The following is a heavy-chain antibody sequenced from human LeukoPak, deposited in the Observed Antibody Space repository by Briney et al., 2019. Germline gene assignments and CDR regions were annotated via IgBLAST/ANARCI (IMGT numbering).Heavy chain of an antibody. D-gene: IGHD3-3*01. J-gene: IGHJ5*02. CDR3: ARVRTYYDFWSGYSYNWFDP. V-gene: IGHV4-30-4*01. Sequence: PSQTLSLTCTVSGGSISSGDYYRSWIRQPPGKGLEWIGYIYYSGSTYYNPSLKSRVTISVDTSKNQFSLKLSSVTAADTAVYYCARVRTYYDFWSGYSYNWFDPWGQGTLVTVSS. CDR1: GGSISSGDYY. CDR2: IYYSGST.